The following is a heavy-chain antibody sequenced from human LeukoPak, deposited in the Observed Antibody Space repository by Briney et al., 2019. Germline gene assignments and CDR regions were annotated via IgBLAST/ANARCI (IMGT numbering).Heavy chain of an antibody. D-gene: IGHD5-18*01. J-gene: IGHJ4*02. Sequence: GGSLRLSCAASGFTFSSYSMNWVRQAPGKGLEWVSSISSSSSYINYADSVKGRFTISRDNAKNSLYLQMNSLRAEDTAVYYCALDRGYSYGYHDYWGQGTLVTVSS. CDR1: GFTFSSYS. CDR3: ALDRGYSYGYHDY. V-gene: IGHV3-21*01. CDR2: ISSSSSYI.